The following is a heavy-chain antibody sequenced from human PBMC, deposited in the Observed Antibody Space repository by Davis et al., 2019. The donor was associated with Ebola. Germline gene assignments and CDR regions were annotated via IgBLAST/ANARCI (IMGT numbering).Heavy chain of an antibody. CDR2: INHSGST. D-gene: IGHD3-10*02. CDR3: EGDVRYRYYGMDV. V-gene: IGHV4-34*09. CDR1: GGSFSGYY. J-gene: IGHJ6*02. Sequence: MPSETLSLTCAVYGGSFSGYYWSWIRQPPGKGLEWIGEINHSGSTNYNPSPKRRVTISVYTSKNQFSLKLSSVPAADTAVYYCEGDVRYRYYGMDVWGQGTTVTVSS.